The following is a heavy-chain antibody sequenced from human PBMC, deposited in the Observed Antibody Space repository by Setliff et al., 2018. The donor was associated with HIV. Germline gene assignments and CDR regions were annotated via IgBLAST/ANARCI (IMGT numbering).Heavy chain of an antibody. CDR1: GFTFTGHY. J-gene: IGHJ3*02. D-gene: IGHD2-21*01. Sequence: GGSLRLSCAASGFTFTGHYMDWVRQAPGKGLEWVGRTRSKATSYTTEYAASVKGRFTVSRDDSKNSLYLQMNSLKTEDTAVYYCALSCGGDCYGAFDIWGQGTMVTV. CDR2: TRSKATSYTT. CDR3: ALSCGGDCYGAFDI. V-gene: IGHV3-72*01.